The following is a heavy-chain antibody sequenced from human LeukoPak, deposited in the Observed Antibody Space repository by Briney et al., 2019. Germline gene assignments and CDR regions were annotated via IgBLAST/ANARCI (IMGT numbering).Heavy chain of an antibody. CDR1: GFTFSNYA. J-gene: IGHJ4*02. Sequence: GGSLRLSCAASGFTFSNYAMHWVRQAPRKGLEYVWTISSNGGSTHYANSVKGRFTISRDNSKSTLYLQMGSLRDDDTAVYYCARGGTYSSSSLGDYWGQGTLVTVSS. D-gene: IGHD6-6*01. CDR2: ISSNGGST. CDR3: ARGGTYSSSSLGDY. V-gene: IGHV3-64*01.